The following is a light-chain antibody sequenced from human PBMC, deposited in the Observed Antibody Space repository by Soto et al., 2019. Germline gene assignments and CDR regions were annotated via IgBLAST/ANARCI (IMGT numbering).Light chain of an antibody. Sequence: TVLTQSPGTLSLYPGERAPLSCRASQNVSSNLLVWYQQHPGQAPRLLIYGASSRATGIPDRFSGTGSGTDLTLTISSLEPEDFAVYYCQQRSNWPPWTFGQGTKVDIK. CDR1: QNVSSNL. CDR3: QQRSNWPPWT. J-gene: IGKJ1*01. V-gene: IGKV3D-20*02. CDR2: GAS.